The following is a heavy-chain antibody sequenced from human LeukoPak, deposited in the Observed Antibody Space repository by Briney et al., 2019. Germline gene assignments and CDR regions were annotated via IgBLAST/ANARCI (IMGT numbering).Heavy chain of an antibody. CDR2: INHSGST. Sequence: SETLSLTCTVSGDSISSYYWSWIRQPPGKGLEWIGEINHSGSTNYNPSLKSRVTISVDTSKNQFSLKLSSVTAADTAVYYCARWANYWGQGTLVTVSS. CDR3: ARWANY. J-gene: IGHJ4*02. V-gene: IGHV4-34*01. D-gene: IGHD1-26*01. CDR1: GDSISSYY.